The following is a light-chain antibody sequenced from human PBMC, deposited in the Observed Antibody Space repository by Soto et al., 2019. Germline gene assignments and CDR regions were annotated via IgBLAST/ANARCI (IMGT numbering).Light chain of an antibody. V-gene: IGKV3-15*01. CDR1: QSVSSN. J-gene: IGKJ1*01. CDR3: QQYNNWPQT. Sequence: ELVMTQSPATLSVSPGARATLSCRASQSVSSNLAWYQQKPGQAPRLLIYGASTRATGIPARFSGSGSGTELTITISSLQSEDGEVYDCQQYNNWPQTFGQGTKVDIK. CDR2: GAS.